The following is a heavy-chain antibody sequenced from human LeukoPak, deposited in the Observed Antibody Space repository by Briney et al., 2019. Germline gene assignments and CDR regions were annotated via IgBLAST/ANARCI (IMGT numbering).Heavy chain of an antibody. CDR2: INSRSSSI. V-gene: IGHV3-48*04. CDR1: GFTFSGYS. J-gene: IGHJ4*02. Sequence: TGGSLRLSCAASGFTFSGYSMNWVRQAPGKGLEWVSYINSRSSSIYYADSLKGRFTISRDNAQNSLYLQMNSLRAEDTAVYYCATNRVAYGLWGQGTLVTVSS. D-gene: IGHD4-17*01. CDR3: ATNRVAYGL.